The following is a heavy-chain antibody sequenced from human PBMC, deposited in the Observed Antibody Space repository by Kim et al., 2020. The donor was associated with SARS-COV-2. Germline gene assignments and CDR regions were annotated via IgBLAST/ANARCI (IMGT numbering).Heavy chain of an antibody. V-gene: IGHV3-23*01. J-gene: IGHJ5*02. D-gene: IGHD2-21*02. CDR2: ISGSGGST. Sequence: GGSLRLSCAASGFTFSSYAMSWVRQAPGKGLEWVSAISGSGGSTYYADSVKGRFTISRDNSKNTLYLQMNSLRAEDTAVYYCAKDPFPPAYCGGDCYSRNWFDPWGQGTLVTVSS. CDR3: AKDPFPPAYCGGDCYSRNWFDP. CDR1: GFTFSSYA.